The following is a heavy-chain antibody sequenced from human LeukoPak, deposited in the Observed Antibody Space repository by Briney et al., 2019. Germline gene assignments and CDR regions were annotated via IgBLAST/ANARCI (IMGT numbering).Heavy chain of an antibody. CDR1: GGSISSSSYY. CDR3: AREGEAFDY. J-gene: IGHJ4*02. CDR2: IYYTGNT. D-gene: IGHD3-10*01. V-gene: IGHV4-39*07. Sequence: SETLSLTCTVSGGSISSSSYYWGWIRQPPGKGLEWIASIYYTGNTYYNPSLKSRVTMSIDTSKNQFSLKVNSLTAADTAVYFCAREGEAFDYWGQGTLVTVSS.